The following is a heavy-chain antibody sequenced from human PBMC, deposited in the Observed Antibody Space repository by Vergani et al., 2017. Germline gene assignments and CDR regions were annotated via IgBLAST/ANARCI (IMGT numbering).Heavy chain of an antibody. J-gene: IGHJ6*02. D-gene: IGHD2-2*01. CDR2: FDAEDGET. V-gene: IGHV1-24*01. CDR3: ARDRLRYFSSTSCPTPYYYYYGMDV. CDR1: GYTITELS. Sequence: QVQLVQSGAEVKKPGASVQVSCKVSGYTITELSMHWVRQATGKGIEWRGGFDAEDGETIYAQKFQGRVTMTEDTYTDTAYMELSSLRSEDTAVYYCARDRLRYFSSTSCPTPYYYYYGMDVWGQGTTVTVSS.